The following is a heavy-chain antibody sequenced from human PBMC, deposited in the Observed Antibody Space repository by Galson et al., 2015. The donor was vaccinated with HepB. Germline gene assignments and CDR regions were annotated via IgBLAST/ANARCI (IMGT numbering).Heavy chain of an antibody. CDR1: GFTFSSYA. D-gene: IGHD6-19*01. V-gene: IGHV3-30*04. J-gene: IGHJ4*02. Sequence: SLRLSCAASGFTFSSYAMHWVRQAPGKGLEWVAVISYDGSNKYYADSVKGRFTISRDNSKNTLYLQMNSLRAEDTAVYYCARDWNSSGWTVVDYWGQGTLVTVSS. CDR3: ARDWNSSGWTVVDY. CDR2: ISYDGSNK.